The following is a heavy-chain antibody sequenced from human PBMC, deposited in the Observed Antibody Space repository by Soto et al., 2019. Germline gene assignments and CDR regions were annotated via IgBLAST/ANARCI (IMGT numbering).Heavy chain of an antibody. J-gene: IGHJ6*03. Sequence: ASVKVSCKASGYTFTSYVISWVRQAPGQGLEWMGWISAYNGNTNYAQKLQGRVTMTTDTSTSTAYMELRSLRSDDTAVYYCARVIRGVAYYYYYMDVWGKGTTVTVSS. CDR1: GYTFTSYV. CDR2: ISAYNGNT. CDR3: ARVIRGVAYYYYYMDV. D-gene: IGHD3-10*01. V-gene: IGHV1-18*01.